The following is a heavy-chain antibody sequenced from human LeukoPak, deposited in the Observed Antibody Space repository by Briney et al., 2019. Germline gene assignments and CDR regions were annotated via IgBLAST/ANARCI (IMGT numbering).Heavy chain of an antibody. V-gene: IGHV4-31*03. CDR2: IYYSGST. J-gene: IGHJ5*02. CDR1: GGSISSGGYY. Sequence: SETLSLTCTVSGGSISSGGYYWRWIRQHPGKGLEWIGYIYYSGSTYYNPSLKSRVTISVDTSKNQFSLKLSSVTAADTAVYYCARSRQLVRWFDPWGQGTLVTVSS. CDR3: ARSRQLVRWFDP. D-gene: IGHD6-6*01.